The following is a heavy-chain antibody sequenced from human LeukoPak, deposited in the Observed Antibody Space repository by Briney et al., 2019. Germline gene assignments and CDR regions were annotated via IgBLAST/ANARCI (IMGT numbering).Heavy chain of an antibody. J-gene: IGHJ4*02. Sequence: PSETLSLTCAVYGGSFSGYYWSWIRQPPGKGLEWIGEINHSGSPNYNPSLKSRVTISVDTSKNQFSLKLSSVTAADTAVYYCARDYDSSGYYRTDEYYFDYWGQGTLVTVSS. D-gene: IGHD3-22*01. CDR3: ARDYDSSGYYRTDEYYFDY. V-gene: IGHV4-34*01. CDR2: INHSGSP. CDR1: GGSFSGYY.